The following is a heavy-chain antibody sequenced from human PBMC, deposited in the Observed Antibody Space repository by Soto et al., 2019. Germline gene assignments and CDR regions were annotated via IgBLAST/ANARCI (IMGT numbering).Heavy chain of an antibody. CDR3: ARISSSWYNYYGMDV. CDR1: GGSISSYY. J-gene: IGHJ6*02. V-gene: IGHV4-4*07. CDR2: IYTSGST. Sequence: KTSETLSLTCTVSGGSISSYYWSWIRQPAGKGLEWIGRIYTSGSTNYNPSLKSRVTMSVDTSKNQFSLKLSSVTAADTAVYYCARISSSWYNYYGMDVWGQGTTVTVSS. D-gene: IGHD6-13*01.